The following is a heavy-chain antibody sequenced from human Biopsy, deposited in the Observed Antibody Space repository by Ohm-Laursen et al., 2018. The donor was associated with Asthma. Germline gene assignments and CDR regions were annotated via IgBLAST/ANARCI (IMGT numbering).Heavy chain of an antibody. V-gene: IGHV3-30*04. J-gene: IGHJ6*02. CDR3: ARGGLHYYEYYGMDV. D-gene: IGHD2-21*02. Sequence: SLRLSCAASGFTLDNYTMHSVRQAPGKGLEWVTIISYDGRNTYYADSVEGRFTISRDNSKNTLFLQMSSLRPEDTAVYYCARGGLHYYEYYGMDVWGQGTTVTVSS. CDR2: ISYDGRNT. CDR1: GFTLDNYT.